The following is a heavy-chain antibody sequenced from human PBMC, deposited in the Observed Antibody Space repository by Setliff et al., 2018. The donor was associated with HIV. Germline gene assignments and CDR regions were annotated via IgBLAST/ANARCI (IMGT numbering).Heavy chain of an antibody. CDR1: GGSISSHY. CDR3: ARHSPNVGVRGDAFDI. V-gene: IGHV4-59*08. D-gene: IGHD2-8*01. CDR2: IHYSGAT. Sequence: PSETLSLTCTVSGGSISSHYWIWIRQPPGKGLEWIGYIHYSGATNYNPSLKSRVTISLDTSRTQCSLRLSSVTAADTAGYYCARHSPNVGVRGDAFDIWGQGTVVTVSS. J-gene: IGHJ3*02.